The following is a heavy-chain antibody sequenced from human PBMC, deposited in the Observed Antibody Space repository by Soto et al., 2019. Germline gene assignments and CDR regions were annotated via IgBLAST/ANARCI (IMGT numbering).Heavy chain of an antibody. D-gene: IGHD4-17*01. V-gene: IGHV3-72*01. CDR3: SRAAYGHGFDM. Sequence: MQLVESGGDLVQPGGSLKLSCVGSGYTFSDHYMDWDRQAPGKGLEWVGRIRNRGGGYITQYAASVRGRFTVSRDDSKDSLYLQMNSLKIEDTAVYYCSRAAYGHGFDMWGQGTVVTVSS. CDR2: IRNRGGGYIT. CDR1: GYTFSDHY. J-gene: IGHJ3*02.